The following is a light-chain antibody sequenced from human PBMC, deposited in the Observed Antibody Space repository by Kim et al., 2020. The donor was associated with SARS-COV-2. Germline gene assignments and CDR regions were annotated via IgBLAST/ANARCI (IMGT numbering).Light chain of an antibody. Sequence: ASVGDRETITRRGSQSISGWLAWDQQRQEKTPKHPFYKSSSLENGVPSRFCGAGSVTEITLTIRRLRPDDFAPYYCEQYNSYLSTFGQGTRLEIK. V-gene: IGKV1-5*03. CDR1: QSISGW. J-gene: IGKJ5*01. CDR2: KSS. CDR3: EQYNSYLST.